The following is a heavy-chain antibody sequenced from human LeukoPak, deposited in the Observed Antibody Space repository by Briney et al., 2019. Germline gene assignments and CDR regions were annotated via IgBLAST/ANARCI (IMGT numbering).Heavy chain of an antibody. CDR3: ARDTRWNIVGAPNDY. V-gene: IGHV3-48*01. J-gene: IGHJ4*02. Sequence: GGSLRLSCAASGFTFSSYSMNWVRQAPGKRLEWVSYISSSSDTIYYADSVKGRFTISRDNAKNSLYLQMNSLRAEDTAVYYCARDTRWNIVGAPNDYWGQGTLVTVSS. CDR1: GFTFSSYS. D-gene: IGHD1-26*01. CDR2: ISSSSDTI.